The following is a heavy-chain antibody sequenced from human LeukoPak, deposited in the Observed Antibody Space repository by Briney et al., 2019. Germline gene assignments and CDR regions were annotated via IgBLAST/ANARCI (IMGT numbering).Heavy chain of an antibody. V-gene: IGHV3-23*01. CDR3: AKVRSRIAAAGTSVYYFDY. D-gene: IGHD6-13*01. Sequence: GGSLRLSCAASGFTFSSYAMSWVRQAPGKGLEWVSASSGSGGSTYYADSVKGRFTISRDNSKNTLYLQMNSLRAEDTAVYYCAKVRSRIAAAGTSVYYFDYWGQGTLVTVSS. CDR1: GFTFSSYA. CDR2: SSGSGGST. J-gene: IGHJ4*02.